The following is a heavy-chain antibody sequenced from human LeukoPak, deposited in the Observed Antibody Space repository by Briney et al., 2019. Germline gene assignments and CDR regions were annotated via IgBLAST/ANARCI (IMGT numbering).Heavy chain of an antibody. Sequence: GGSLRLSCGASGLTFSSYWMHWVRQASGKGLVWVSRSNSDGSSTRYADSVKGRFTISRDNAKNTLYLQMNSLRAEDTAVYYCARGVRGGDWLDYWGQGTLVTVSS. CDR1: GLTFSSYW. V-gene: IGHV3-74*01. CDR2: SNSDGSST. CDR3: ARGVRGGDWLDY. D-gene: IGHD2-21*02. J-gene: IGHJ4*02.